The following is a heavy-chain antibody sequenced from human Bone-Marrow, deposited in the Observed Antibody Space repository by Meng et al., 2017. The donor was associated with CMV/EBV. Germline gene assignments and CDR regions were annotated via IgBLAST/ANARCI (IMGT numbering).Heavy chain of an antibody. Sequence: QVQRVRSGGEGKKAGSSVKVSCKASGGTFSSYAISWVRQAPGQGLEWMGGIIPIFGTANYAQKFQGRVTITADESTSTAYMELSSLRSEDTAVYYCATEVGATRFFDYWGQGTLVTVSS. V-gene: IGHV1-69*12. CDR3: ATEVGATRFFDY. J-gene: IGHJ4*02. CDR2: IIPIFGTA. D-gene: IGHD1-26*01. CDR1: GGTFSSYA.